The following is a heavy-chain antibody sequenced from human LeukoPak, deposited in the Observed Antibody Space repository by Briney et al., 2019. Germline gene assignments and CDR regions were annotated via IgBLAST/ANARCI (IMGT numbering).Heavy chain of an antibody. CDR1: GFTFSNYG. CDR3: AKGRVASGSYFDY. J-gene: IGHJ4*02. D-gene: IGHD1-26*01. V-gene: IGHV3-30*18. CDR2: ISYDRSDE. Sequence: GRSLRHSCAASGFTFSNYGMHWVRQAPGKGLEWVASISYDRSDEYNADSVKGRFTISRDNSKNTVYLQMNSLRAEDTAVYYCAKGRVASGSYFDYWGQGTLVTVSS.